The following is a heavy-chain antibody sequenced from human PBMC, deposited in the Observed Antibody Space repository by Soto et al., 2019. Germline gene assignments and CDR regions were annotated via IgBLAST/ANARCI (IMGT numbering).Heavy chain of an antibody. CDR2: ITPTGAT. Sequence: EMQLLESGGGLVQPGGSLRLFCAASGFTFTNYAMTWVRQAPGKGLEWVSTITPTGATFYGDTVKGRFTISRDNSRSTVFLQMNSPRAEDTAMYYCARTDKFNSQSSGWANRFDYWGQGTLVTVSS. CDR1: GFTFTNYA. V-gene: IGHV3-23*01. CDR3: ARTDKFNSQSSGWANRFDY. J-gene: IGHJ4*02. D-gene: IGHD6-19*01.